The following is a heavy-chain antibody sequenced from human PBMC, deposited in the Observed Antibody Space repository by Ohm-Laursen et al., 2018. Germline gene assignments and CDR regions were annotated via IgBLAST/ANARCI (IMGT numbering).Heavy chain of an antibody. CDR2: INHSGST. Sequence: SDTLSLTCAVYGGSFSGYYWSWIRQPPGKGLEWIGEINHSGSTNYIPSLKSRVTISVDTSKNQFSLRLSSVTAADTAIYYCARSRLGELSWGQGTLVIVSS. CDR3: ARSRLGELS. J-gene: IGHJ5*02. D-gene: IGHD3-16*01. V-gene: IGHV4-34*01. CDR1: GGSFSGYY.